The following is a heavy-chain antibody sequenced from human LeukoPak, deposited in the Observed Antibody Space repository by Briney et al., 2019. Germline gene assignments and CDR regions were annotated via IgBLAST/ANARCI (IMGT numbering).Heavy chain of an antibody. Sequence: GGSLRRSCAASGFTFSSYAMHWVRQAPGKGLEWVAVISYDGSNKYYADSVKGRFTISRDNSKNTLYLQMNSLRAEDTAVYYCARDLHGMDVWGQGTTVTVSS. CDR1: GFTFSSYA. J-gene: IGHJ6*02. CDR2: ISYDGSNK. CDR3: ARDLHGMDV. V-gene: IGHV3-30*04.